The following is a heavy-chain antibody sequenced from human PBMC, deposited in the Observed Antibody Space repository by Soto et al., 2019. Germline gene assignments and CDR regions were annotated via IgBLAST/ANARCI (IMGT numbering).Heavy chain of an antibody. J-gene: IGHJ6*02. D-gene: IGHD4-4*01. Sequence: PGGSLRLSCAASGFTFSPYTMHWVRQAPGKGLEWMALILHDGSAEYYADSVKGRFTISRDNSKNTLYLQMNSLRAEDTAVYYCARSRDGYSFYFYYGMDGWGQGTTVTVSS. CDR1: GFTFSPYT. CDR3: ARSRDGYSFYFYYGMDG. CDR2: ILHDGSAE. V-gene: IGHV3-30*04.